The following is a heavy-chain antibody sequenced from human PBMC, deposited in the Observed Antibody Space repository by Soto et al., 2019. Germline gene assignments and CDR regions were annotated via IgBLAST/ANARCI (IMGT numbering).Heavy chain of an antibody. J-gene: IGHJ4*02. D-gene: IGHD6-6*01. V-gene: IGHV5-51*01. CDR1: GYSFTSDW. CDR3: ARQRSIAARHFDY. CDR2: IYPGDSDT. Sequence: GESLKISCKGSGYSFTSDWIGWVRQMPGKGLEWMGIIYPGDSDTRYSPSFQGQVTISADKSISTAYLQWSSLKASDTDMYYYARQRSIAARHFDYWGQGTLVTVSS.